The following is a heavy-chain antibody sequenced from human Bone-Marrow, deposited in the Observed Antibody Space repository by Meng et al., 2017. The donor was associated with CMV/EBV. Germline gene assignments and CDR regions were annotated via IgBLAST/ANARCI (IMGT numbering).Heavy chain of an antibody. CDR2: IYYSGTT. CDR3: ARLTIFGVVIAFEC. Sequence: SETLSLACTVSGGSISSYYWSWVRQPPGKGLEWIGSIYYSGTTYYNPSLKSRVTMSVDTSKNQFSLKLSSVTAADTAVYYCARLTIFGVVIAFECWGQGTLVTVSS. D-gene: IGHD3-3*01. CDR1: GGSISSYY. V-gene: IGHV4-59*04. J-gene: IGHJ4*02.